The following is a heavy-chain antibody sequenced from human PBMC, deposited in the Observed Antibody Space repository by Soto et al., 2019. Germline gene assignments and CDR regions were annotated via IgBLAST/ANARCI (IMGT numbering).Heavy chain of an antibody. CDR2: IYSNGNT. J-gene: IGHJ4*02. CDR1: GDSINNYY. Sequence: SETLSLTCTVSGDSINNYYWSWMRLPAGKGLEWIGRIYSNGNTYYNPSLKSRVSMSVDTSKNQFSMILKSVTAADTAVYYCARGGAVATTAHFDHWGQGTMVTVSS. CDR3: ARGGAVATTAHFDH. V-gene: IGHV4-4*07. D-gene: IGHD5-12*01.